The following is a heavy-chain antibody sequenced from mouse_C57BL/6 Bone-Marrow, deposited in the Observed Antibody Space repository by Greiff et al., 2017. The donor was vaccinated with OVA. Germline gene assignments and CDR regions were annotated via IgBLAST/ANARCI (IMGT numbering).Heavy chain of an antibody. CDR3: ARSFYYYGSSLAY. CDR1: GYTFTSYW. V-gene: IGHV1-64*01. Sequence: QVQLKQPGAELVKPGASVKLSCKASGYTFTSYWMHWVKQRPGQGLEWIGMIHPNSGSTNYNEKFKSKATLTVDKSSSTAYMQLSSLTSEDSAVYYCARSFYYYGSSLAYWGQGTLVTVSA. CDR2: IHPNSGST. D-gene: IGHD1-1*01. J-gene: IGHJ3*01.